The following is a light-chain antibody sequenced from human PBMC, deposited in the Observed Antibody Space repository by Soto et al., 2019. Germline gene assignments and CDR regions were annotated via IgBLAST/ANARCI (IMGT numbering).Light chain of an antibody. CDR1: QRVSSSY. CDR3: QQYGSSPGT. V-gene: IGKV3-20*01. J-gene: IGKJ1*01. Sequence: EIVLTQSPGSLSLSPGERGTLSCRASQRVSSSYLAWYQQKPGQAPRLLIYGASSRATGIPDRFSGSGSGTDFTLTISRLEPEDFAVYYCQQYGSSPGTFGQGTKVEIK. CDR2: GAS.